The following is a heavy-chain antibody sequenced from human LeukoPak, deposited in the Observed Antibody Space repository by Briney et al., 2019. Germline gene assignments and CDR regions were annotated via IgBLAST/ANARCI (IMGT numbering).Heavy chain of an antibody. CDR3: AKDGPSDRKMATSTTKYGMDV. V-gene: IGHV3-9*01. D-gene: IGHD5-24*01. CDR1: GFTFDDYA. Sequence: GRSLRLSCAASGFTFDDYAMHWVRHAPGKGLEGVSGISWNSGSIFYADSVKGRFTISRDNAKNSLYLQMNSLRAEDTALYYCAKDGPSDRKMATSTTKYGMDVWGQGTTVTVSS. J-gene: IGHJ6*02. CDR2: ISWNSGSI.